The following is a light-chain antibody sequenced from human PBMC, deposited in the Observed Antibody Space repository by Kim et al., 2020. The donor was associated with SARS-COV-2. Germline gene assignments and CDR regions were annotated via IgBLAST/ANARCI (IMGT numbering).Light chain of an antibody. CDR2: GAS. CDR1: QSVSSSY. J-gene: IGKJ2*01. Sequence: LSPGESATLSCRASQSVSSSYLAWYQQKPGQAPRLLIYGASSRASGIPDRFSGSGSGTDFTLTISRLEPEDFAVYYCQQYGSSQYTFGQGTKLEI. V-gene: IGKV3-20*01. CDR3: QQYGSSQYT.